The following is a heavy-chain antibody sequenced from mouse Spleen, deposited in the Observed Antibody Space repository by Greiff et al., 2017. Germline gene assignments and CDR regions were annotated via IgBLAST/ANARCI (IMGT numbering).Heavy chain of an antibody. CDR3: ARGSYGSSYGYFDV. V-gene: IGHV1-52*01. J-gene: IGHJ1*03. D-gene: IGHD1-1*01. CDR1: GYTFTSYW. Sequence: VQLQQPGAELVRPGSSVKLSCKASGYTFTSYWMHWVKQRPIQGLEWIGNIDPSDSETHYNQKFKDKATLTVDKSSSTAYMQLSSLTSEDSAVYYCARGSYGSSYGYFDVWGTGTTVTVSS. CDR2: IDPSDSET.